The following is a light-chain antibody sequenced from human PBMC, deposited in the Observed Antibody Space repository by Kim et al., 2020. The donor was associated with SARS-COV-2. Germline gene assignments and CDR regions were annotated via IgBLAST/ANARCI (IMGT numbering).Light chain of an antibody. CDR2: DAS. CDR1: QTLGSN. Sequence: EIVMTQSPATLSVSPGERATLSCRASQTLGSNLAWYQQKAGQAPRLLIYDASTRATGIPARFSGSGSGTEFTLTISSLQSEDFAVYYCQQYNSWPPLTFGGGTKVDIK. V-gene: IGKV3-15*01. J-gene: IGKJ4*01. CDR3: QQYNSWPPLT.